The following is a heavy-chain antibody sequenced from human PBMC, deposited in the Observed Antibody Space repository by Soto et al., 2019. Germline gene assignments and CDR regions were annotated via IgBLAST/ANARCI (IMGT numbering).Heavy chain of an antibody. CDR2: ISSSSSYT. J-gene: IGHJ6*02. CDR1: GFTFSDYY. Sequence: PGGSLRLSCAASGFTFSDYYMSWIRQAPGKGLEWVSYISSSSSYTNYADSVKGRFTISRDNAKNSLYLQMNSLRAEDTAVYYCARDGLLRYFDWLPNYYYGMDVWGQGTTVTVSS. V-gene: IGHV3-11*06. D-gene: IGHD3-9*01. CDR3: ARDGLLRYFDWLPNYYYGMDV.